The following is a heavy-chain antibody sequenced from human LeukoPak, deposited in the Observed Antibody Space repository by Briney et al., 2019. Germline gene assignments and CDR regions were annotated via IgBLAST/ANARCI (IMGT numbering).Heavy chain of an antibody. CDR2: INPNSGGT. CDR1: GYTFTGYY. CDR3: ARDEGYCSSTSCYMRNWFDP. Sequence: ASVKVSCKASGYTFTGYYMHWVRQAPGQGLEWMGWINPNSGGTNYAQKFQGWVTMTRDTSISTAYMELSRLRSDDTAVYYCARDEGYCSSTSCYMRNWFDPWGQGTLVTVSS. J-gene: IGHJ5*02. V-gene: IGHV1-2*04. D-gene: IGHD2-2*02.